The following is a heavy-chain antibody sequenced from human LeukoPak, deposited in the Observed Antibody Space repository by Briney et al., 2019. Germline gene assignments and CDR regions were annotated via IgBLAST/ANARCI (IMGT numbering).Heavy chain of an antibody. V-gene: IGHV4-59*01. J-gene: IGHJ3*02. CDR3: ARVVYSSSFFAFDI. CDR1: GGSTSSYY. Sequence: SETLSLTCTVSGGSTSSYYWSWIRQPPGKGLEWIGYIYYSGSTNYNPSLKSRVTISVDTSKNQFSLKLSSVTAADTAVYYCARVVYSSSFFAFDIWGQGTMVTVSS. CDR2: IYYSGST. D-gene: IGHD6-13*01.